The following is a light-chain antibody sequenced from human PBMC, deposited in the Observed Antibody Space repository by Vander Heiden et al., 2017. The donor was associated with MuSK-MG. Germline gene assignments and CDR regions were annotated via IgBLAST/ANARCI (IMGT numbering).Light chain of an antibody. CDR1: SSDVGGYNY. Sequence: QSALTQPPSASGSPGPSVTISCTGTSSDVGGYNYVSWYQQHPGKAPKLMIYEVSKRPSGVPDRFSGSKSGNTASLTVSGLQAEDEADYYCSTYAGSNNLVFGGGTTLTVL. CDR3: STYAGSNNLV. V-gene: IGLV2-8*01. CDR2: EVS. J-gene: IGLJ2*01.